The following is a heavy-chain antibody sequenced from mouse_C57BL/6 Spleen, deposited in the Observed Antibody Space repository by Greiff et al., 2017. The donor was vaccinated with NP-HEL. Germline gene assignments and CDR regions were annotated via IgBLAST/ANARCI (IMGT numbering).Heavy chain of an antibody. CDR2: IYPGDGDT. CDR3: ARRDYGSSWGY. V-gene: IGHV1-80*01. CDR1: GYAFSSYW. D-gene: IGHD1-1*01. Sequence: VQRVESGAELVKPGASVKISCKASGYAFSSYWMNWVKQRSGKGLEWIGQIYPGDGDTNYNGKFKGKATLTADKSSSTAYMQLSSLTSEDSAVYFCARRDYGSSWGYWGQGTTLTVSS. J-gene: IGHJ2*01.